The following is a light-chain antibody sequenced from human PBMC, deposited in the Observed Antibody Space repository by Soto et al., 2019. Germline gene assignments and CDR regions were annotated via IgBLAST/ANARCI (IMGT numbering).Light chain of an antibody. J-gene: IGKJ2*01. CDR1: QSVTSDY. V-gene: IGKV3-20*01. Sequence: MVLTQSPGTLSLSPGERATLSCRASQSVTSDYLAWYQQKPGQPARLLIYGASNRATAIADRFSGSGSATDFTLTISRVDPEEFAVYYCQQYGSSPYTFGQGTRLDI. CDR2: GAS. CDR3: QQYGSSPYT.